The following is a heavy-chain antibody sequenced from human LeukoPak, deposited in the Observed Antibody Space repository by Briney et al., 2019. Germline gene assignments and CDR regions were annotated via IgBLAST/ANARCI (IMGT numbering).Heavy chain of an antibody. CDR1: GYSISSGYY. D-gene: IGHD6-19*01. Sequence: SETLSLTCTVSGYSISSGYYWGWIRQPPGKGLEWIGSIYHSGSTYYSPSLKSRVTISVDTSKNQFSLKLSSVTAADTAVYYCASLIAVAGKGDYWGQGTLVTVSS. V-gene: IGHV4-38-2*02. J-gene: IGHJ4*02. CDR3: ASLIAVAGKGDY. CDR2: IYHSGST.